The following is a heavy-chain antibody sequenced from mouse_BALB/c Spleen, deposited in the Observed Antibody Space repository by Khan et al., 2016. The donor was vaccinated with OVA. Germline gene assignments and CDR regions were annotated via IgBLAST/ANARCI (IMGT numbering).Heavy chain of an antibody. V-gene: IGHV1S137*01. CDR1: GYTFTDFT. Sequence: VQLQESGTELVRPGVSVKISCKGSGYTFTDFTMHWMKQSHAMSLEWIGVISTYYGDADYNQKFKGKATMTVDKSSNTAYMDLARLTSEDSAIDDWARGGGGDRFLYWGQGTLVTVSA. J-gene: IGHJ3*01. CDR2: ISTYYGDA. CDR3: ARGGGGDRFLY.